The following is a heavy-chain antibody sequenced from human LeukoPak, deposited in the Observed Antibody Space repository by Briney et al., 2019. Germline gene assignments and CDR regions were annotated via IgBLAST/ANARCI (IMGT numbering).Heavy chain of an antibody. Sequence: SETLSLTCAVYGGSFSGYYRSWIRQPPGKGLEWIGEINHSGSTNYNPSLKSRVTISVDTSKNQFSLKLSSVTAADTAVYYCAGGIVVVPAAIRDKYFDYWGQGTLVTVSS. CDR3: AGGIVVVPAAIRDKYFDY. V-gene: IGHV4-34*01. CDR1: GGSFSGYY. CDR2: INHSGST. D-gene: IGHD2-2*02. J-gene: IGHJ4*02.